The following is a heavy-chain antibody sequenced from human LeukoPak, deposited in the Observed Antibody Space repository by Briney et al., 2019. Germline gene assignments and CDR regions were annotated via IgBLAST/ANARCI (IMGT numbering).Heavy chain of an antibody. CDR2: IYTSGSP. V-gene: IGHV4-4*07. J-gene: IGHJ6*02. CDR3: ARDPKYYDFWSGYYKDYYYGMDV. CDR1: GGSISSYY. Sequence: SETLSLTCPVSGGSISSYYWSWIRQHAGKGLEWIGRIYTSGSPNYNPSLKSRVTMSVDTSKNQFSLKLSSVTAADTAVYYCARDPKYYDFWSGYYKDYYYGMDVWGQGTTVTVSS. D-gene: IGHD3-3*01.